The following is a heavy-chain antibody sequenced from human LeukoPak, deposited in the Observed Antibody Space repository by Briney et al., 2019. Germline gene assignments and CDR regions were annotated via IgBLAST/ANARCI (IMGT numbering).Heavy chain of an antibody. CDR2: SNPNSVDT. J-gene: IGHJ3*02. Sequence: ASVKVSCKTSGYTFTGYYIHWVRQAPGQGLEWRGWSNPNSVDTRYAQKFQDRVTMTRDTSITTAYMELSGLRSDDTALYYCARGSEVGGTEKNALHIWGQGTMVTVSS. CDR3: ARGSEVGGTEKNALHI. V-gene: IGHV1-2*02. CDR1: GYTFTGYY. D-gene: IGHD1-26*01.